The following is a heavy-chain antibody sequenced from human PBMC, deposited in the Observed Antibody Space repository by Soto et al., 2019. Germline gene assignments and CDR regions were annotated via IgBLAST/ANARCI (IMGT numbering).Heavy chain of an antibody. CDR1: GFSFSDYG. J-gene: IGHJ6*02. V-gene: IGHV3-33*01. CDR2: IWFDASHE. CDR3: ARDQGRATADGPLGNGLDV. D-gene: IGHD6-13*01. Sequence: QVHLMESGGGVVQPGTSLRLSCAASGFSFSDYGMHWVRQAPGKGLEWLTIIWFDASHEYYADSVKGRFTISRDNSNNTLYLQLNSLTADDTAVYFCARDQGRATADGPLGNGLDVWAKGPRSPSP.